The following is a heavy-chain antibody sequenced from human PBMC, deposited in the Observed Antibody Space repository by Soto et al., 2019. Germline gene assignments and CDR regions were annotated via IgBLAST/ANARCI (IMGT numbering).Heavy chain of an antibody. CDR2: IWYDGSNK. Sequence: QVQLVESGGGVVQPGRSLRLSCAASGFTFSSYGMHWVRQAPGKGLEWVAVIWYDGSNKYYADSVKGRFTISRDNSKNTLYLQMNSLRAEDTAVYYCARETSYGPKKYYYYGMDVWGQGTTVTVSS. CDR1: GFTFSSYG. D-gene: IGHD5-18*01. CDR3: ARETSYGPKKYYYYGMDV. V-gene: IGHV3-33*01. J-gene: IGHJ6*02.